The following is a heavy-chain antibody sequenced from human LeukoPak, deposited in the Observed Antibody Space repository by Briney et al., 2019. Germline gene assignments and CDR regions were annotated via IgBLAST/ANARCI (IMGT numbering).Heavy chain of an antibody. D-gene: IGHD6-13*01. V-gene: IGHV1-2*02. J-gene: IGHJ4*02. CDR3: ARPTSAASEVYFDY. CDR1: GYTFTGYY. CDR2: INPNSGGT. Sequence: GASVKVSCKASGYTFTGYYMHWVRQAPGQGLEWMGWINPNSGGTNYAQKFQGRVTMTRDTSISTAYMELSRLRSDDTAVYYCARPTSAASEVYFDYWGQGTLVTVSS.